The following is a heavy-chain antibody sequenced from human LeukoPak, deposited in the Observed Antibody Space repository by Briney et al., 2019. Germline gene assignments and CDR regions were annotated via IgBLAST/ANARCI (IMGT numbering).Heavy chain of an antibody. CDR2: INHSGST. CDR3: ARVHSKYYYDSSGYYYDI. V-gene: IGHV4-34*01. D-gene: IGHD3-22*01. CDR1: GGSFSGCY. Sequence: SETLSLTCAVYGGSFSGCYWSWIRQPPGKGLEWIGEINHSGSTNYNPSLKSRVTISVDTSKNQFSLKLSSVTAADTAVYYCARVHSKYYYDSSGYYYDIWGQGTLVTVSS. J-gene: IGHJ4*02.